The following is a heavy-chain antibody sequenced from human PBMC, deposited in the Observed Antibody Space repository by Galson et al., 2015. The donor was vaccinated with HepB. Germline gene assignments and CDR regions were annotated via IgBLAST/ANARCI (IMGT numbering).Heavy chain of an antibody. V-gene: IGHV3-30*18. CDR1: GFTFSSYG. Sequence: SLRLSCAASGFTFSSYGMHWVRQAPGKGLEWVAVISYDGSNKYYADSVKGRFTISRDNSKNTLYLQMNSLRAEDTAVYYCAKGRGLRRGGTGYGMDVWGQGTTVTVSS. CDR3: AKGRGLRRGGTGYGMDV. J-gene: IGHJ6*02. CDR2: ISYDGSNK. D-gene: IGHD3-16*01.